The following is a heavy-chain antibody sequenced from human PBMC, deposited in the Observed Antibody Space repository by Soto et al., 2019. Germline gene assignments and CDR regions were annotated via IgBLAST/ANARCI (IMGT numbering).Heavy chain of an antibody. J-gene: IGHJ6*02. CDR1: GGSISSSNW. Sequence: ASETLSLTCAVSGGSISSSNWWSWVRQPPGKGLEWIGEIYHSGSTNYNPSLKSRVTISVDRSKNQFSLKLSSVTAADTAVYYCARDYYDSSGYYLGYTSGYYYGMDVWGQGTTVTVSS. CDR2: IYHSGST. V-gene: IGHV4-4*02. D-gene: IGHD3-22*01. CDR3: ARDYYDSSGYYLGYTSGYYYGMDV.